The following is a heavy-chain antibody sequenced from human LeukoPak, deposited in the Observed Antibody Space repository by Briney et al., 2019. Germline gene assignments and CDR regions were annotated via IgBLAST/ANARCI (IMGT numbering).Heavy chain of an antibody. J-gene: IGHJ4*02. CDR2: INHSGST. Sequence: PSETLSLTCTVSGASISTNSYYWGWIRQPPGKGLEWIGEINHSGSTNYNPSLKSRVTISVETSKNQFSLKLSSVTAADTAVYYCARHGVFGAVAGTFIDYWGQGTLVTVSS. CDR3: ARHGVFGAVAGTFIDY. V-gene: IGHV4-39*01. D-gene: IGHD6-19*01. CDR1: GASISTNSYY.